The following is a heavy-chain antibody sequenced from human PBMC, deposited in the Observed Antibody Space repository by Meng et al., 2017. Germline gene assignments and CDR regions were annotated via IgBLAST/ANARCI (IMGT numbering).Heavy chain of an antibody. D-gene: IGHD2-15*01. CDR2: ISSSSSYI. CDR3: ARGSGGY. V-gene: IGHV3-21*01. Sequence: GESLKISCAASGFTFSNSDMNWVRQAPGKGLEWVSSISSSSSYIYYADSVKGRFTISRDNAKNSLYLQMNSLRAEDTAVYYCARGSGGYWGQGTLVTVSS. CDR1: GFTFSNSD. J-gene: IGHJ4*02.